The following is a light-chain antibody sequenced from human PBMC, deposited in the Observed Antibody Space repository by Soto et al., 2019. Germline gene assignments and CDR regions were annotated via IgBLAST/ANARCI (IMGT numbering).Light chain of an antibody. CDR2: AAS. J-gene: IGKJ1*01. CDR3: QNYNGAPWT. Sequence: DIPMTQSPSSLSASVGDRVTITCRASQGISNYLVWYQQKPGKVPKLLIYAASTLQSGVPSRFSGSGSVTDFTLTISSLQPEDVATYYCQNYNGAPWTFGQGTKVEIK. CDR1: QGISNY. V-gene: IGKV1-27*01.